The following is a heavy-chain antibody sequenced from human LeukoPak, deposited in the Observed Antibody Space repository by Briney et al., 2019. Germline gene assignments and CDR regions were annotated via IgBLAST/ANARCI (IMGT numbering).Heavy chain of an antibody. J-gene: IGHJ4*02. Sequence: ASVKVSCKAPGYTFTGYYMHWVRQAPGQGLEWMGWISAYNGNTNYAQKLQGRVTMTTDTSTSTAYMELRSLRSDDTAVYYCARVSVDIVATFFDYWGQGTLVTVSS. D-gene: IGHD5-12*01. V-gene: IGHV1-18*04. CDR3: ARVSVDIVATFFDY. CDR2: ISAYNGNT. CDR1: GYTFTGYY.